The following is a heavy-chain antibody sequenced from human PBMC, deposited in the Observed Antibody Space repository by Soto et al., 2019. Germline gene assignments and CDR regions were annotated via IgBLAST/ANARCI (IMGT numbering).Heavy chain of an antibody. J-gene: IGHJ4*02. CDR3: AKEAYYSSGPFDY. Sequence: GGSLRLSCAASGFTFDDYAMHWVRQAPGKGLEWVSLISWDGGSTYYADSVKGRFTISRDNSKNSLYLQMNSLRAEDTALYYCAKEAYYSSGPFDYWGQGTLVTVSS. D-gene: IGHD6-19*01. V-gene: IGHV3-43D*03. CDR2: ISWDGGST. CDR1: GFTFDDYA.